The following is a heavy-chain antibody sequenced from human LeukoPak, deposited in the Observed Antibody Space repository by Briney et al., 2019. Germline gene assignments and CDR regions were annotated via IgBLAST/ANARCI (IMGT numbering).Heavy chain of an antibody. V-gene: IGHV3-48*03. J-gene: IGHJ4*02. CDR1: GFTFSTYE. CDR3: ARVTEYYIDY. CDR2: MSNNGRTI. Sequence: PGGSLRLYCAASGFTFSTYEMNWVRQAPGKGLEWLSYMSNNGRTIYYADSVKGRFTISRDNAKNSLYLQMNSLRAEDTAVHYCARVTEYYIDYWGQGTQVTVSS.